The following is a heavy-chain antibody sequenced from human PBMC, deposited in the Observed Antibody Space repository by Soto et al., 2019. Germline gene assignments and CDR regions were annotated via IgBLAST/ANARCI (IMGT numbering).Heavy chain of an antibody. Sequence: PGGSLRLSCAASGFTFSTNAMSWVRQAPGKGLEWVSAISGSGGSTYYADSVKGRFTISRDNSKNTLYLQMNSLRAEDTAVYYCAKDRSVDTAMVYYYYYYGMDVWGQGTTVTVSS. V-gene: IGHV3-23*01. CDR1: GFTFSTNA. CDR3: AKDRSVDTAMVYYYYYYGMDV. J-gene: IGHJ6*02. D-gene: IGHD5-18*01. CDR2: ISGSGGST.